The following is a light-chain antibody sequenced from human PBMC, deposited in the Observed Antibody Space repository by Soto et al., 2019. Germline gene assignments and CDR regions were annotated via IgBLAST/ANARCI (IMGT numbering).Light chain of an antibody. J-gene: IGKJ1*01. V-gene: IGKV1-5*03. CDR1: QSISSW. Sequence: DIQMTQSPSTLSASVGDRVTITCRASQSISSWLAWYQQKPGKAPKLLIYKASSLEGGVPSRFSGSGSGTEFTLTISSLQPDDFATYYCQQYNSYPSTFGQGTKVDI. CDR2: KAS. CDR3: QQYNSYPST.